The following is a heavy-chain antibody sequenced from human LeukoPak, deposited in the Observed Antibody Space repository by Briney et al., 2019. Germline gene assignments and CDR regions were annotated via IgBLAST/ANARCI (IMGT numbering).Heavy chain of an antibody. V-gene: IGHV1-18*01. CDR3: ARDGGYDILTGYSSIDY. Sequence: APVKVSCTASGYTFTSYGISWVRQAPGQGLEWMGWISAYNGNTNYAQKLQGRVTMTTDTSTSTAYMELRSLRSDDTAVYYCARDGGYDILTGYSSIDYWGQGTLVTVSS. J-gene: IGHJ4*02. CDR2: ISAYNGNT. D-gene: IGHD3-9*01. CDR1: GYTFTSYG.